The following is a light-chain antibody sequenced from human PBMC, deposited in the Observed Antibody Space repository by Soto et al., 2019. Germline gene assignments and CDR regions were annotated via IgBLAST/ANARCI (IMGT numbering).Light chain of an antibody. Sequence: DIHVTQSPSSLSASLGDTVTITCRASQGIRNYLAWYQQKPGKAPKLLIYAASTLQSGVPSRFSGSGSGTDFTLTIRSLQTEDVATYYCQRCDNARRITFGQGTRLEIK. CDR2: AAS. CDR1: QGIRNY. J-gene: IGKJ5*01. V-gene: IGKV1-27*01. CDR3: QRCDNARRIT.